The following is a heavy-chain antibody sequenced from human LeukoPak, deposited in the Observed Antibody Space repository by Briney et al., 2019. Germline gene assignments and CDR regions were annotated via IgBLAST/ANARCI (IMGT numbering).Heavy chain of an antibody. CDR2: IKQDGSEK. CDR1: GFTFSSYW. J-gene: IGHJ4*02. Sequence: GGSLRLSCAASGFTFSSYWMSWVRQAPGKGLEWVANIKQDGSEKYYVDSVKGRFTISRDNAKNSLYLQMNSLRAEDTAVYYCARGTAVAGNPFDYWGQGTLVTVSS. CDR3: ARGTAVAGNPFDY. V-gene: IGHV3-7*01. D-gene: IGHD6-19*01.